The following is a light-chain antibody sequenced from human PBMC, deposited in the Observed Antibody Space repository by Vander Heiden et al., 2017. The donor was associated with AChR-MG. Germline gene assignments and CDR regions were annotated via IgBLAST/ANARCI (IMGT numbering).Light chain of an antibody. CDR2: AAS. J-gene: IGKJ5*01. CDR3: QQSVSTPHT. Sequence: DIQMTQSPSSLSGSVGDRVTITCRASQTVNSYLNWYEQKPGKAPKLLIYAASSLQSGVPSRFSGSGSGTHFTLTISSLQPEDSATYYCQQSVSTPHTFGQGTRLEIK. CDR1: QTVNSY. V-gene: IGKV1-39*01.